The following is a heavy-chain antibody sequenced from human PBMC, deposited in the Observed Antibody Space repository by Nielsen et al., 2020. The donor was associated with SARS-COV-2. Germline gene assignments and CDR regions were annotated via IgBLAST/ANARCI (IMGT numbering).Heavy chain of an antibody. CDR1: GYTFTNNY. D-gene: IGHD4-17*01. CDR2: INPSGGST. V-gene: IGHV1-46*01. J-gene: IGHJ4*02. CDR3: ARGTTHDYFDY. Sequence: ASVKVSCKASGYTFTNNYMYWVRQAPGQGLEWMGIINPSGGSTTYAQKFQGRVTMTRDTSTSTVHMELSSLRSDDTAVYYCARGTTHDYFDYWGQGTLVTVSS.